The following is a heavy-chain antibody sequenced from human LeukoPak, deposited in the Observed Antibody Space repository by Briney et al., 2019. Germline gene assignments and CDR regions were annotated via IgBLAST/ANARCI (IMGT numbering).Heavy chain of an antibody. Sequence: VASVKVSCKASGYTFTSYAVLWVRQAPGQGLEWMGWINAGNGNTKYSQKFQGRVTITRDTSASTAYMELSSLRSEDTAVYYCARGQNDYGDYGEDYWGQGTLVTVSS. CDR2: INAGNGNT. V-gene: IGHV1-3*01. CDR1: GYTFTSYA. CDR3: ARGQNDYGDYGEDY. J-gene: IGHJ4*02. D-gene: IGHD4-17*01.